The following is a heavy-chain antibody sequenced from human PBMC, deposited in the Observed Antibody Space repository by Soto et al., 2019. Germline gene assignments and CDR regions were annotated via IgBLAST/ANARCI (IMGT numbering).Heavy chain of an antibody. D-gene: IGHD3-10*01. CDR2: INPSGGST. CDR3: ARDIGDGSVPKYLAY. Sequence: QVQLGQSGAEVKKPGASVKVSCKASGYTFTSYYMHWVRQAPGQGLEWMGIINPSGGSTDYAQKLQDRVTMTRDTSTSTVYMALSSLRSEDTAVYYCARDIGDGSVPKYLAYWGQGTLDTGSS. V-gene: IGHV1-46*04. J-gene: IGHJ4*02. CDR1: GYTFTSYY.